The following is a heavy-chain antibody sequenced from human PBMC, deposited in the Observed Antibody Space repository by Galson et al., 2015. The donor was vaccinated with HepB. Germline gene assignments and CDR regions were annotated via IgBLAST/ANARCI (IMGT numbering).Heavy chain of an antibody. CDR1: GFTFSSYA. Sequence: LRLSCAASGFTFSSYAMHWVRQAPGKGLEWVAVISYDGSNKYYADSVKGRFTISRDNSKNTLYLQMNSLRAEDTAVYYCARDLGYSYGQFDYWGQGTLVTVSS. V-gene: IGHV3-30-3*01. CDR2: ISYDGSNK. D-gene: IGHD5-18*01. CDR3: ARDLGYSYGQFDY. J-gene: IGHJ4*02.